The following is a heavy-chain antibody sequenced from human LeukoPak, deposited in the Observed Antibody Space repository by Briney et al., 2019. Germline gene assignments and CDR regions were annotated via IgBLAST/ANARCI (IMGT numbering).Heavy chain of an antibody. CDR3: ARHLRYHGMDV. Sequence: SETLSLTCAVYGGSFGGYYWCWIRQPPGQGLEWIGEINHSGSTNYNPSLKSRVTISVDTSKNQFSLKLSSVTAADTAVYYCARHLRYHGMDVWGQGTTVTVSS. V-gene: IGHV4-34*01. CDR1: GGSFGGYY. J-gene: IGHJ6*02. CDR2: INHSGST.